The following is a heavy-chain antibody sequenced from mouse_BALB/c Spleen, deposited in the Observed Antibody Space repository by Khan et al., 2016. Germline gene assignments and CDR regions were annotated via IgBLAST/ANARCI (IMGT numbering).Heavy chain of an antibody. CDR2: INPDSRTI. J-gene: IGHJ3*01. CDR3: VRAGYYGYLAY. Sequence: EVKLLESGGGLVQPGGSLKLSCAASGFDFRRYWMSWVRQAPGKGLEWIGEINPDSRTINYSPSLKDKFTISRDTAKSTLYLQMSKVRSEDTALNDCVRAGYYGYLAYWGQGTLVSVSA. V-gene: IGHV4-1*02. D-gene: IGHD1-1*01. CDR1: GFDFRRYW.